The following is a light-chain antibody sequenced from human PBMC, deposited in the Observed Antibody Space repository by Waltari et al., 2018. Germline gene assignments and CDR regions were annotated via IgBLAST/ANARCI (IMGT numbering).Light chain of an antibody. CDR2: WAS. CDR1: QSVLYSSNNENY. J-gene: IGKJ1*01. Sequence: DIVMTQSPDSLAVSLGEGATINCKSSQSVLYSSNNENYLAWYQQKPGQPPKLLIIWASIRESGVPDRFTGSGSGTDFTLTISSLQAEDVAVYYCQQYYNTPLTFGQGTKVEIK. CDR3: QQYYNTPLT. V-gene: IGKV4-1*01.